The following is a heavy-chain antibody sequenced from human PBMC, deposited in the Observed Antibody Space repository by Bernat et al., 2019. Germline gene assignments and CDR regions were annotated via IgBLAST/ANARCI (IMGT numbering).Heavy chain of an antibody. Sequence: QLQLQESGPGLVKPSETLSLTCTVSGGSISSSSYYCGWIRQPPGKGLEWIGSIYYSGRTYYNPSLKSRVTISVDTSKNQFSLKLNYVTAADTAVYYCARQHCSSTSCYGGAYYYGMDVWGQGTTVTVSS. CDR2: IYYSGRT. CDR1: GGSISSSSYY. CDR3: ARQHCSSTSCYGGAYYYGMDV. J-gene: IGHJ6*02. V-gene: IGHV4-39*01. D-gene: IGHD2-2*01.